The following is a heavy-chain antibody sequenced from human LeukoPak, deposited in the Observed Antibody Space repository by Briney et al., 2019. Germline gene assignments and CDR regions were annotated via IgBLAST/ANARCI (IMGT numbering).Heavy chain of an antibody. J-gene: IGHJ4*02. V-gene: IGHV4-59*01. CDR3: ARGREEFYYDSSGYYYFDN. CDR2: FHYTGST. CDR1: GGSISSYY. D-gene: IGHD3-22*01. Sequence: SETLSLTCTVSGGSISSYYWSWIRQPPGKEPEWIGFFHYTGSTDYNPSLKSRVTISVDTSQNQFSLKLSSVTAADTAVYYCARGREEFYYDSSGYYYFDNWGQGNLVTVSS.